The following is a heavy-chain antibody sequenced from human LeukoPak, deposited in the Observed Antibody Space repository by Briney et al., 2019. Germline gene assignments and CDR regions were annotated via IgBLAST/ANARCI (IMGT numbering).Heavy chain of an antibody. CDR2: IYYSGST. Sequence: SETLSLTCTVSGGSISSYYWSWIRQPPGKGLEWIGYIYYSGSTSYNPSLNIRVIISVDTSKNQFSLKLSSVTAADTAVYYCARAPHSSGYPDAFDIWGQGTMVTVSS. V-gene: IGHV4-59*01. CDR1: GGSISSYY. J-gene: IGHJ3*02. CDR3: ARAPHSSGYPDAFDI. D-gene: IGHD3-22*01.